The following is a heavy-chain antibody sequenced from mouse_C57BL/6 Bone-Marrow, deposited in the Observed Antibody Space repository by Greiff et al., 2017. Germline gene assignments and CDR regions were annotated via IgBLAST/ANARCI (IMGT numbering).Heavy chain of an antibody. J-gene: IGHJ2*01. Sequence: EVKLVESGGGLVKPGGSLKLSCAASGFTFSSYAMSWVRPTPDKRLEWVANISDGGSYTYYPDNVKGRFTISSDNAKNNLYLQMSHLKSEDTAMYYCARDRYYGSSRYYFDYWGQGTTLTVSS. CDR2: ISDGGSYT. CDR3: ARDRYYGSSRYYFDY. CDR1: GFTFSSYA. D-gene: IGHD1-1*01. V-gene: IGHV5-4*01.